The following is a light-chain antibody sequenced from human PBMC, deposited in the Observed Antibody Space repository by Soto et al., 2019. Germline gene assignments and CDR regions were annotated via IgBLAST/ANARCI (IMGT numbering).Light chain of an antibody. Sequence: QSVLTQPASVSGSPGQSITISCTGTSSDVGGYNYVSWYQQQPGKAPKLMIYEVSNRPSGVSNRFSGYKSGNTATLSISGLQAEDEGNYYCSSYTSTRTYVFGSGTKVTVL. CDR2: EVS. J-gene: IGLJ1*01. CDR1: SSDVGGYNY. V-gene: IGLV2-14*01. CDR3: SSYTSTRTYV.